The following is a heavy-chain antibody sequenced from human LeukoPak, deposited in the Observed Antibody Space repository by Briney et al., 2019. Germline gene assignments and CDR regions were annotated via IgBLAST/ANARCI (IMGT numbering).Heavy chain of an antibody. CDR1: GFMFSGYW. D-gene: IGHD6-19*01. Sequence: GGSLRLSCAASGFMFSGYWMSWVRQAPGKGLEWVANINQDGSEKYYVDSVKGRFTIPRDNAKNSLFFEMNSLRVEDTSVYYCARDFRNSCWGSDYWGHGTLVTVSS. CDR2: INQDGSEK. CDR3: ARDFRNSCWGSDY. J-gene: IGHJ4*01. V-gene: IGHV3-7*04.